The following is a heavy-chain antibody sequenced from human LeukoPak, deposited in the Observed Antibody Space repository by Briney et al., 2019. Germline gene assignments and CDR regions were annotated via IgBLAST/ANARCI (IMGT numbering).Heavy chain of an antibody. D-gene: IGHD3-9*01. V-gene: IGHV4-59*01. CDR1: GGSISSYY. J-gene: IGHJ5*02. CDR2: IYYSGST. CDR3: ARTTGSRGFDP. Sequence: SETLSLTCTVSGGSISSYYWSWIRQPPGKGLEWIGYIYYSGSTNYNPSLKSRVTISVDTSKNQFSLKLGSVTAADTAVYYCARTTGSRGFDPWGQGTLVTVSS.